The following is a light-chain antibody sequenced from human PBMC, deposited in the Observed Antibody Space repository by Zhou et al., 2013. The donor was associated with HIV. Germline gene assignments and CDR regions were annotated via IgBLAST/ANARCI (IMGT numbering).Light chain of an antibody. Sequence: DIQMTQSPSSLSTSVGDRVTITCRASQGISNSLAWYQQKPGKAPKLLLYAASSLQSGVPSRFSASGSGTDFTLTINGLQPDDFATYYCQQSHTSPPTFGQGTTVDI. J-gene: IGKJ1*01. CDR3: QQSHTSPPT. CDR1: QGISNS. CDR2: AAS. V-gene: IGKV1-39*01.